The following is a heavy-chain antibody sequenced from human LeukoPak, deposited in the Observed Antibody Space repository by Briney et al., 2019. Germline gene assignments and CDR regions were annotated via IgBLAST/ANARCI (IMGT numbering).Heavy chain of an antibody. CDR2: INPNSGGT. Sequence: ASVKVSCKASGYTFTGYYMHWVRQAPGQGLEWMGWINPNSGGTNYAQKFQGRVTMTRDTSISTAYMELSRLRSDDTAVYYCARGSPEWYYYDSSGFDIWGQGTMVTVSS. D-gene: IGHD3-22*01. V-gene: IGHV1-2*02. CDR1: GYTFTGYY. J-gene: IGHJ3*02. CDR3: ARGSPEWYYYDSSGFDI.